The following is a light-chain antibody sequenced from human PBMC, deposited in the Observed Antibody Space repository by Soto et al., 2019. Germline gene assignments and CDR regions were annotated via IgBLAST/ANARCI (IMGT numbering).Light chain of an antibody. V-gene: IGKV1-13*02. J-gene: IGKJ3*01. Sequence: AIQLTQSPSSLSASVGDRVTITCRASQGISSALAWYQQKPGKAPKVLIYDASSLESGVPSRFSGSGSGTDFTLTISSLQPADFATYYCQQFNSYPRTFGPGTKVDIK. CDR1: QGISSA. CDR2: DAS. CDR3: QQFNSYPRT.